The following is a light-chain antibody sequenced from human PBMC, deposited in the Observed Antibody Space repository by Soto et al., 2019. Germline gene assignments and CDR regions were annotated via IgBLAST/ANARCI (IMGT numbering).Light chain of an antibody. CDR3: QQYNDWPLK. CDR1: QSISVW. CDR2: QAS. J-gene: IGKJ1*01. Sequence: IQMTQSPSTLSASVGDRVTITCRASQSISVWLAWYQQKPGKAPNLLIYQASRLESGVPSRFSGSGSGTEFTLTISSLQSEDFALYYCQQYNDWPLKFGQGTKVDI. V-gene: IGKV1-5*03.